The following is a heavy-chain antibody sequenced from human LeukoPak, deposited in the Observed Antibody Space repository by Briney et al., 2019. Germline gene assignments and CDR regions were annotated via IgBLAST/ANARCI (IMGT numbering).Heavy chain of an antibody. CDR2: ISSSGSTI. J-gene: IGHJ4*02. CDR3: ARKHDILTGYRYFLNY. CDR1: GFTFSDYY. V-gene: IGHV3-11*04. D-gene: IGHD3-9*01. Sequence: KSGGSLRLSCAASGFTFSDYYMSWIRQAPGKGLEWVSYISSSGSTIYYADSVKGRFTISRDNAKNSLYLQMNSLRAEDTALYFCARKHDILTGYRYFLNYWGQGTLVTVSS.